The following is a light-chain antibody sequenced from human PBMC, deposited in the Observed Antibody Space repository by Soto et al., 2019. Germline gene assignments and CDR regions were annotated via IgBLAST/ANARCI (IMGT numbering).Light chain of an antibody. CDR2: GNT. V-gene: IGLV1-40*01. CDR3: RSFDDSRIGFYV. J-gene: IGLJ1*01. Sequence: QSVLTQTPSVSGAPGQRVTISCTGSNSNIGAGYDVHWYQHLPGRAPKLLIFGNTNRPSGVPDRFSGSKSGTSASLAITGLQPEEDDDYYCRSFDDSRIGFYVFGSGTKLTVL. CDR1: NSNIGAGYD.